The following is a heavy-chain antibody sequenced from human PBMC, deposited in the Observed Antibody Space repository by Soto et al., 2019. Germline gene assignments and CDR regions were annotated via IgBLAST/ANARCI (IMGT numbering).Heavy chain of an antibody. V-gene: IGHV4-59*01. CDR2: IYYSGST. Sequence: SETLSLTCPVSGGSISSYYLSWIRQPPGKGLEWIGYIYYSGSTNYNPSLKSRVTISVDTSKNQFSLKLSSVTAADTAVYYCARRYGSAFDFWGQGTMVTVSS. J-gene: IGHJ3*01. CDR1: GGSISSYY. CDR3: ARRYGSAFDF. D-gene: IGHD3-10*01.